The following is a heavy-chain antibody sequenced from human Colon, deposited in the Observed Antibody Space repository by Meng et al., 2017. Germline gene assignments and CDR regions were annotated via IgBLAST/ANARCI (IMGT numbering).Heavy chain of an antibody. D-gene: IGHD1-26*01. CDR3: ARDPLAVGPTDRGLGS. CDR1: RDPVSSNSYY. CDR2: IYSGGIS. Sequence: QVQLQDSGPRLVKPSHTLSLTCTVSRDPVSSNSYYWTWIRQHPGTGLEWIGYIYSGGISHYNPSLKSRITMSIDTSKNQFSLQLTSVTAADTAIYYCARDPLAVGPTDRGLGSWGQGTLVTVSS. V-gene: IGHV4-31*03. J-gene: IGHJ4*02.